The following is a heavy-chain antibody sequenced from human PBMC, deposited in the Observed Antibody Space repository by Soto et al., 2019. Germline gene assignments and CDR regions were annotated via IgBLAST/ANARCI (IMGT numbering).Heavy chain of an antibody. CDR2: ISAGGST. CDR3: ATVPIWGSSTSCYMECFDY. D-gene: IGHD2-2*02. V-gene: IGHV3-23*01. Sequence: EGSLRLSCTASGFTFSDYAMSWVRQPPGKGLEWVSVISAGGSTYYADSVKGRFTVSRANSKNTLYLQMNSLRAEDTAVYHGATVPIWGSSTSCYMECFDYWGQETLVTVSS. J-gene: IGHJ4*02. CDR1: GFTFSDYA.